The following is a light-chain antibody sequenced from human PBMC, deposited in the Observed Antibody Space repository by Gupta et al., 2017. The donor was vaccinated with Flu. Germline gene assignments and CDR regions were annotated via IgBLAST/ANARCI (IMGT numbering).Light chain of an antibody. CDR3: QSADNSGTYVV. V-gene: IGLV3-25*03. CDR2: KDT. J-gene: IGLJ3*02. Sequence: SYELTQPPSVSVSPGQPATITCPGNTLSTQYTYWYQQKPGQAPVLVIFKDTERPSGIPERFSGSNSGTTVTLTISGVQAEDEAAYYCQSADNSGTYVVFGGGTKLTV. CDR1: TLSTQY.